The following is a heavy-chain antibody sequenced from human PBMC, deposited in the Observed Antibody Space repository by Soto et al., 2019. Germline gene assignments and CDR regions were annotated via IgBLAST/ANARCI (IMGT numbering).Heavy chain of an antibody. CDR1: GGSVSSGSYY. J-gene: IGHJ6*02. D-gene: IGHD3-10*01. V-gene: IGHV4-61*01. Sequence: ETLSLTCTVSGGSVSSGSYYWSWIRQPPGKGLEWIGYIYYSGSTNYNPSLKSRVTISVDTSKNQFSLKLSSVTAADTAVYYCARVGRVYYGMDVWGQGTTVTVSS. CDR3: ARVGRVYYGMDV. CDR2: IYYSGST.